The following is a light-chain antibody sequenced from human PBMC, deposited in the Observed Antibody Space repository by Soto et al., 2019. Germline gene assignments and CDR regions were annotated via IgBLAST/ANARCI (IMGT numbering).Light chain of an antibody. CDR3: HQYDNFPLT. J-gene: IGKJ4*01. V-gene: IGKV1-33*01. CDR1: QDISNY. Sequence: DIQMTQSPSSLSASVGDRVTITCQASQDISNYLNWYQQKPGKAPKLLIYDASNLETGVPSRFSGSGSGTDFTFTISSLQPEDIATYYCHQYDNFPLTFGGGTKVEIK. CDR2: DAS.